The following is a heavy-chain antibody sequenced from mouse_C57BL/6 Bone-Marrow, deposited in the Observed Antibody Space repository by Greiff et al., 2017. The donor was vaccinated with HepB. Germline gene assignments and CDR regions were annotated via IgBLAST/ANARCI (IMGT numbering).Heavy chain of an antibody. Sequence: VKLVESEGGLVQPGSSMKLSCTASGFTFSDYYMAWVRQVPEKGLEWVANINYDGSSTYYLDSLKSRFIISRDNAKNILYLQMSSLKSEDTATYYCARDDGYYWYFDVWGTGTTVTVSS. D-gene: IGHD2-3*01. J-gene: IGHJ1*03. V-gene: IGHV5-16*01. CDR2: INYDGSST. CDR1: GFTFSDYY. CDR3: ARDDGYYWYFDV.